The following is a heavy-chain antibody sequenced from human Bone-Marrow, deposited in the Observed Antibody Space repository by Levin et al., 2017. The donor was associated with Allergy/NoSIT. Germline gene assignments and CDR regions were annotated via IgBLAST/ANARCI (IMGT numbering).Heavy chain of an antibody. V-gene: IGHV3-23*01. Sequence: GGSLRLSCAASGFAFSTYAMSWVRQAPGKGLEWVSSISGSGSHTYYADSVQGRFTISRDTSKNTLSLQMNSLRAEDTAVYYCAKSVVRRSGYYFAYYFDKWGQGTLATVSS. J-gene: IGHJ4*02. CDR2: ISGSGSHT. D-gene: IGHD3-22*01. CDR1: GFAFSTYA. CDR3: AKSVVRRSGYYFAYYFDK.